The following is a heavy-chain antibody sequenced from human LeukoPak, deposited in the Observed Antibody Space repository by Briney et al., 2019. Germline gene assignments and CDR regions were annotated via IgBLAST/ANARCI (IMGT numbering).Heavy chain of an antibody. Sequence: PGGSLRLSCVASGFTFSDYSMNWVRQAPGKGLEWVSYISSSTSTMYYADSVKGRFTISRDNAKNSLYLQMDSLRDEDTAVYYCARAGEYQLLYYYYYGMDVWGQGTTVTVSS. V-gene: IGHV3-48*02. D-gene: IGHD2-2*02. J-gene: IGHJ6*02. CDR3: ARAGEYQLLYYYYYGMDV. CDR1: GFTFSDYS. CDR2: ISSSTSTM.